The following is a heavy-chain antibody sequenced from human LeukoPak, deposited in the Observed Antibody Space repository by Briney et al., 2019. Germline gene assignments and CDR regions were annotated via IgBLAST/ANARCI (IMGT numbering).Heavy chain of an antibody. J-gene: IGHJ4*02. Sequence: GGSLRLSCAASGFTFSSYWMSWVRQAPGKGLEWVANIKQDGSEKYYVDTVKGRFTISRDNAKNSLYLQMNSLRAEDTAVYYCAREAYYDYVWGSYRRKYFDYWGQGTLVTVSS. V-gene: IGHV3-7*01. CDR1: GFTFSSYW. D-gene: IGHD3-16*02. CDR3: AREAYYDYVWGSYRRKYFDY. CDR2: IKQDGSEK.